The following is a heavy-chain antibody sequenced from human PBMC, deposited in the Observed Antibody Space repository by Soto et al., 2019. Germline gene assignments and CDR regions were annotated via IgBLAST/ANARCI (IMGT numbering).Heavy chain of an antibody. CDR3: ARRLYYDSSGFEGGGMDV. CDR2: IYYSGST. Sequence: SETLSLTCTVSGDSTSSSSYYWGWIRQPPGKGLEWIGSIYYSGSTYYNPSLKSRVTISVDTSKNQFSLKLSSVTAADTAVYYCARRLYYDSSGFEGGGMDVWGQGATVTVSS. D-gene: IGHD3-22*01. V-gene: IGHV4-39*01. CDR1: GDSTSSSSYY. J-gene: IGHJ6*02.